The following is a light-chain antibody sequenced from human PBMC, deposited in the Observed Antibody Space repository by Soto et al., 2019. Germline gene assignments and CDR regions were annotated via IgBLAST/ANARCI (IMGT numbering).Light chain of an antibody. V-gene: IGKV3-20*01. CDR2: GAS. J-gene: IGKJ2*01. CDR1: QSVSSTY. CDR3: HQYGSSPT. Sequence: EVLVTQSPGTLSLSPGERATLSCRASQSVSSTYLAWYQQRPGQAPRLLIYGASSRATGIPDRFSGSGSGTDFTRTISRLEPEDFAVYYFHQYGSSPTFVQGTKLELK.